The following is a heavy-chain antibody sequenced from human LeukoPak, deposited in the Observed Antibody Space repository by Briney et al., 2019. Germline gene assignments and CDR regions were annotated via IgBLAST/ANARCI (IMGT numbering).Heavy chain of an antibody. J-gene: IGHJ4*02. CDR3: AKVTYGSGTYGAFDS. Sequence: GGSLRLSCAASGFTFSSHGMSWVRQAPGKGLEWVSTISGSGDYTYYADSVKGRFTISRDNSKNTLYLQMNSLRAEDTAVYYFAKVTYGSGTYGAFDSWSQGTLVTVSS. D-gene: IGHD3-10*01. CDR2: ISGSGDYT. CDR1: GFTFSSHG. V-gene: IGHV3-23*01.